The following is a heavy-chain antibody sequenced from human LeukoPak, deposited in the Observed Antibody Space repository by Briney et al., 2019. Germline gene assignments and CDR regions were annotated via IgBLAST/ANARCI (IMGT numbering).Heavy chain of an antibody. J-gene: IGHJ3*02. V-gene: IGHV1-69*13. Sequence: SVKVFCKASGGTFSSYAISWVRQAPGQGLEWMGGIIPIFGTANYAQKFQGRVTITADESTSTAYMELSSLRSEDTAVYYCARDRRGDYGDAFDIWGQGTMVTVSS. D-gene: IGHD4-17*01. CDR2: IIPIFGTA. CDR3: ARDRRGDYGDAFDI. CDR1: GGTFSSYA.